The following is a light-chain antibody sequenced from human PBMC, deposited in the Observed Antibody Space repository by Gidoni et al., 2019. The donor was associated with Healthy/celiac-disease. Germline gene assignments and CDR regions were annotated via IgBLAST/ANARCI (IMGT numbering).Light chain of an antibody. CDR2: DAS. CDR1: QSVSSY. V-gene: IGKV3-11*01. Sequence: DSVLTQSPATLSLSPGERATLSCRASQSVSSYLAWYQQKPGQAPRLLIYDASNRATGIPARFSGSGSGTDFTLTISSLEPEDFAVYYCQQRSNWPGVTFXPXTKVDIK. CDR3: QQRSNWPGVT. J-gene: IGKJ3*01.